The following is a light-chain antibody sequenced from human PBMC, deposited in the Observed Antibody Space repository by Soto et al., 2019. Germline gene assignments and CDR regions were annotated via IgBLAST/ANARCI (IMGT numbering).Light chain of an antibody. CDR2: DVI. Sequence: QSALTQPASVSGSPGQSITISCTGTSSDVGGYNYVSWYQQHPGKAPKLMIYDVINRPSGVSNRFSGSKSGNSASLTISGLQAEDEADYYCSSYTSSSTYVVFDGGTKVTVL. V-gene: IGLV2-14*03. CDR1: SSDVGGYNY. CDR3: SSYTSSSTYVV. J-gene: IGLJ2*01.